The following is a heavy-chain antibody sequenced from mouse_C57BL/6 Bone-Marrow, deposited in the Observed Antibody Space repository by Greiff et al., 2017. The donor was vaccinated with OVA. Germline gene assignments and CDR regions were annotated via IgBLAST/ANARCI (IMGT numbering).Heavy chain of an antibody. D-gene: IGHD1-1*01. CDR2: IYPRSGNT. V-gene: IGHV1-81*01. J-gene: IGHJ2*01. CDR1: GYTFTSYG. Sequence: QVQLQQSGAELARPGASVKLSCKASGYTFTSYGISWVKQRTGQGLEWIGEIYPRSGNTYYNEKFKGKATLTADKSSSTAYMELRSLTSEDSAVYVCARVHYGSSPLDYWGQGTTLTVSS. CDR3: ARVHYGSSPLDY.